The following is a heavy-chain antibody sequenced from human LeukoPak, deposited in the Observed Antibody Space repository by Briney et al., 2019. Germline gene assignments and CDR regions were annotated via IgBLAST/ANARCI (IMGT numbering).Heavy chain of an antibody. V-gene: IGHV3-15*05. Sequence: GGSLRLSCTASGFTFRKAWMSWVRQAPGKGLECVGRIKSTPDGAATDYAAPVRGRFTISRDDSNNTLYLQMDSLKTEDTAVYYCTTDGGFWSRDVAHKFDIWGQGTLVTVSS. D-gene: IGHD2-15*01. CDR3: TTDGGFWSRDVAHKFDI. CDR1: GFTFRKAW. J-gene: IGHJ4*02. CDR2: IKSTPDGAAT.